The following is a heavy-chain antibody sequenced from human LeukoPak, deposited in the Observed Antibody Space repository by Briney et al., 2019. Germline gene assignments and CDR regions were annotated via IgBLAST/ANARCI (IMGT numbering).Heavy chain of an antibody. CDR1: GGSISNGGYY. CDR3: ARDRIPYYDSSGYGFDAFDI. Sequence: SETLSLTCTVSGGSISNGGYYWSWIRQHPGKGLEWIGYIYYSGSTYYNPSLKSRVTISVDTSKNQFSLKLSSVTAADTAVYYCARDRIPYYDSSGYGFDAFDIWGQGTMVTVSS. D-gene: IGHD3-22*01. J-gene: IGHJ3*02. CDR2: IYYSGST. V-gene: IGHV4-31*03.